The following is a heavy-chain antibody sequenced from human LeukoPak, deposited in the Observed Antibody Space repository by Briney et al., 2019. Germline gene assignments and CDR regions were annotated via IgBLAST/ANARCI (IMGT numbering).Heavy chain of an antibody. J-gene: IGHJ4*02. Sequence: GGSLRLSCAASGFTFSSYIMNWVRQAPGKGLEWVSYISSSSSTIYYADSVKGRFTISRDNSKNTLYLQMNSLRAEDTAVYYCAREREYSYGYNYWGQGTLVTVSS. CDR3: AREREYSYGYNY. CDR1: GFTFSSYI. V-gene: IGHV3-48*01. D-gene: IGHD5-18*01. CDR2: ISSSSSTI.